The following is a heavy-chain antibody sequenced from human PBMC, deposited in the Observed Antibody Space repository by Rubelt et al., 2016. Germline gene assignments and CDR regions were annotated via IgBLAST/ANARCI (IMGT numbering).Heavy chain of an antibody. V-gene: IGHV1-18*01. CDR2: IITYNGNP. D-gene: IGHD6-19*01. CDR3: ARDRTWLVPGLDAFDI. J-gene: IGHJ3*02. CDR1: GYTFTTYG. Sequence: QVQLVQSGAEVKKPGASVKVSCKASGYTFTTYGISWVRQAPGQGLEWMGWIITYNGNPNYSQKLQGRVTMTTDTSTSTAYRELRSLRSDDTAVYYCARDRTWLVPGLDAFDIWGQGTLVTVSS.